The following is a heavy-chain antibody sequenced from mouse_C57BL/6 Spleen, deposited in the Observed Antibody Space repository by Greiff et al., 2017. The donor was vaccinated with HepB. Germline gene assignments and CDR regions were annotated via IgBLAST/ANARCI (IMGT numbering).Heavy chain of an antibody. D-gene: IGHD1-1*01. V-gene: IGHV1-19*01. Sequence: VQLQQSGPVLVKPGASVKMSCKASGYTFTDYYMNWVKQSHGKSLEWIGVINPYNGGTSYNQKFKGKATLTVDKSSSTAYMELNSLTSEDSAVYYCARRLITTVMDYWGQGTSVTVSS. CDR3: ARRLITTVMDY. CDR2: INPYNGGT. J-gene: IGHJ4*01. CDR1: GYTFTDYY.